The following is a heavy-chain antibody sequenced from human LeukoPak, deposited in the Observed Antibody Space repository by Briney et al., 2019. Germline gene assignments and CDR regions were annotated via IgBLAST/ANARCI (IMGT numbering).Heavy chain of an antibody. J-gene: IGHJ1*01. Sequence: GGSLRLSCAASGFTFSSFAMNWVRQAPGKGLVWVSSISSSSSYIYYADSVKGRFTISRDNAKNSLYLQMNSLRAEDTAVYYCARDSSSWYFSSSEYFQHWGQGTLVTVSS. CDR1: GFTFSSFA. D-gene: IGHD6-13*01. CDR2: ISSSSSYI. V-gene: IGHV3-21*01. CDR3: ARDSSSWYFSSSEYFQH.